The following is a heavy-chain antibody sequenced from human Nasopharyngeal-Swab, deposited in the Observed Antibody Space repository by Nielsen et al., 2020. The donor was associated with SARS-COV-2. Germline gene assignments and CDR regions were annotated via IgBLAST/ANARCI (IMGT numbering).Heavy chain of an antibody. CDR2: TNAAGTYA. CDR3: ASGTYDNAPG. J-gene: IGHJ4*02. D-gene: IGHD1-1*01. V-gene: IGHV3-21*01. CDR1: GFTFSSYT. Sequence: GESLKISCAASGFTFSSYTMNWVRQAPGKGLVWVASTNAAGTYAHYADSVKGRFTISRENAKNSLYLQMNSLRHEDTAVYYCASGTYDNAPGWGQGTLVTVSS.